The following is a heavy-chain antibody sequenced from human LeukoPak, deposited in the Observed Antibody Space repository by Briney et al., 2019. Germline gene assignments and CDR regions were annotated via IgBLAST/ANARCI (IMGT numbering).Heavy chain of an antibody. CDR1: GFTFSSYV. J-gene: IGHJ4*02. CDR3: AKDAMYGGSPRACDS. CDR2: ISASGGST. V-gene: IGHV3-23*01. Sequence: GGSLRLSCAASGFTFSSYVMSWVRRAPGKGLEWVSAISASGGSTYYADSVKGRFTISRDNSKNTLYLQMNSLRAEDTAVYYCAKDAMYGGSPRACDSWGQGTLVTVSS. D-gene: IGHD1-26*01.